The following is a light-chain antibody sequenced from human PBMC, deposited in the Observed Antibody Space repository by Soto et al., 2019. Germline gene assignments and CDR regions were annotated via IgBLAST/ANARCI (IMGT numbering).Light chain of an antibody. J-gene: IGKJ2*01. V-gene: IGKV1-9*01. Sequence: DIQLTQSPSFLSASVGDRVTITCRASQGISSYLAWYQQKPGKAPKLLIYAASTLQSGVPSRFSGSGSGTEFTLTISSLKPEDFATNYSQQLNSYPPMYAFGQGTKLEIK. CDR3: QQLNSYPPMYA. CDR2: AAS. CDR1: QGISSY.